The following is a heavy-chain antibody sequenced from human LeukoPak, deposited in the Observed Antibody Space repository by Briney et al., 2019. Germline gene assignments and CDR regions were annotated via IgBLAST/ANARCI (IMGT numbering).Heavy chain of an antibody. CDR1: GGSISSSSYY. J-gene: IGHJ4*02. D-gene: IGHD3-10*01. V-gene: IGHV4-39*07. CDR3: ARESRGPGIVDY. CDR2: IYYSGST. Sequence: KPSETLSLTCTVSGGSISSSSYYWGWIRQPPGKGLEWIGSIYYSGSTYYNPSLKSRVTISVDTSKNQFSLKLSSVTAADTAVYYCARESRGPGIVDYWGQGTLVTVSS.